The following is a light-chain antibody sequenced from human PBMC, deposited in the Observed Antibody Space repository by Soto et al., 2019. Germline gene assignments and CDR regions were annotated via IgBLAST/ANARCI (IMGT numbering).Light chain of an antibody. CDR2: DVT. J-gene: IGLJ1*01. V-gene: IGLV2-11*01. CDR1: TSDVGGYDY. CDR3: CSYAGDFYV. Sequence: QSALTQPRSVSGSPGQSVAISCTGTTSDVGGYDYVSWYQQHPGKAPELIIFDVTKRPSGVPDRFSGSKSGNTASLTISGLQAEDEADYFCCSYAGDFYVFGSGTRSPS.